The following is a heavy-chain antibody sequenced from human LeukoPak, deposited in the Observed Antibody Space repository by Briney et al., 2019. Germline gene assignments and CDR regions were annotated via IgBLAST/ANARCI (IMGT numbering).Heavy chain of an antibody. Sequence: GGSLRLSCAASGFTFSTYTMNWVRQAPGKGLEWVSTVSDSSDVHYSDSVKGRFTISRDNSKNTLYLQMNSLRAEDTAVYYCARDRRLLYFGELFHDAFDIWGQGTMVTVSS. CDR1: GFTFSTYT. CDR3: ARDRRLLYFGELFHDAFDI. D-gene: IGHD3-10*01. CDR2: VSDSSDV. J-gene: IGHJ3*02. V-gene: IGHV3-21*04.